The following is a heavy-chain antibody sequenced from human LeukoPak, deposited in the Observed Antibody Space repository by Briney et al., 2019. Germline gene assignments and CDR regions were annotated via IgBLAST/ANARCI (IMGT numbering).Heavy chain of an antibody. Sequence: GRSLRLSCAASGFTFSSYGMNWVRQAPGKGLEWVSYISSSGSTIYYADSVKGRFTISRDNAKNSLYLQMNSLRAEDTAVYYCARGILTGQHDAFDIWGQGTMVTVSS. CDR2: ISSSGSTI. CDR1: GFTFSSYG. J-gene: IGHJ3*02. CDR3: ARGILTGQHDAFDI. V-gene: IGHV3-48*04. D-gene: IGHD3-9*01.